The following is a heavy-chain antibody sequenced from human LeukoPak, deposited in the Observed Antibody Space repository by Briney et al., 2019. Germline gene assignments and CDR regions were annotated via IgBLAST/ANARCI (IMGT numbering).Heavy chain of an antibody. CDR2: INHSGNT. Sequence: GSLRLSCAASGFTLSSYWMSWIRQAPGKGLEWIGEINHSGNTNYNPSLKSRVTISVDTSKNQFSLKLSSVTAADTAVYYCVTEPGYCTGGRCYGGWFDPWGQGTLVTVSS. D-gene: IGHD2-15*01. V-gene: IGHV4-34*01. J-gene: IGHJ5*02. CDR1: GFTLSSYW. CDR3: VTEPGYCTGGRCYGGWFDP.